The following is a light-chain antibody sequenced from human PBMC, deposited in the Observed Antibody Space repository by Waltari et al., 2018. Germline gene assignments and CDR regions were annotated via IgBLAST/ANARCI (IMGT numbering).Light chain of an antibody. CDR1: NSNTGSDI. Sequence: QSVVTQPPSASGTTGQRVTLSCSGSNSNTGSDIVNWYQQFPGTAPKLLIYANNQRPSGVPGRFSASRSGTSASLVISGLQSEDEADYYCATWDASLDTWVFGGGTKVTVL. CDR3: ATWDASLDTWV. V-gene: IGLV1-44*01. CDR2: ANN. J-gene: IGLJ3*02.